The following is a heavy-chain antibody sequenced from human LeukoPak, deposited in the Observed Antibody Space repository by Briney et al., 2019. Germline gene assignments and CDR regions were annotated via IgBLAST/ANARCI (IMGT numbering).Heavy chain of an antibody. V-gene: IGHV3-23*01. CDR1: GFTFSSYG. CDR2: ISGPGGSK. Sequence: PGGSLRLSCAASGFTFSSYGMSWVRQAPGKGLEWVSIISGPGGSKYYADSVRGRFTISRDNSKNMLYLQMDNLRAEDTAVYHCVKGVSTLGAVLAPDFDCWGQGNLVTVSS. J-gene: IGHJ4*02. CDR3: VKGVSTLGAVLAPDFDC. D-gene: IGHD3-16*02.